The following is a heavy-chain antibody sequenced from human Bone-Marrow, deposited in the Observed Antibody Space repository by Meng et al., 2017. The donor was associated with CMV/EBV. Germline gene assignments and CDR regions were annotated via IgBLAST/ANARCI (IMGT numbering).Heavy chain of an antibody. V-gene: IGHV3-15*01. J-gene: IGHJ6*01. CDR1: GFTFSDYY. CDR3: TNFIAAAGYGMDV. CDR2: IKSKTDGGTT. Sequence: GGSLRLSCAASGFTFSDYYMNWVRQAPGKGLEWVGRIKSKTDGGTTDYAAPVKGRFTISRDDSKNTLYLQMNSLKTEDTAVYYCTNFIAAAGYGMDVWGQGTTVTVSS. D-gene: IGHD6-13*01.